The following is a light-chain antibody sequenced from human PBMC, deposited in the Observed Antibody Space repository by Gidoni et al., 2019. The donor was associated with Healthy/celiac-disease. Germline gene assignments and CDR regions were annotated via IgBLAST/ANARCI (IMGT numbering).Light chain of an antibody. CDR2: LGS. J-gene: IGKJ3*01. V-gene: IGKV2-28*01. CDR1: QSLLHSNGYSY. Sequence: IVMTQSPLSLPVTPGEPATISCRSSQSLLHSNGYSYLDWYLQKPGQSPQLLIYLGSNRASGVPDRFSGSGSGTDFTLKISRVEAEDVGVYYCMQGLKTPFTFGPGTKVDIK. CDR3: MQGLKTPFT.